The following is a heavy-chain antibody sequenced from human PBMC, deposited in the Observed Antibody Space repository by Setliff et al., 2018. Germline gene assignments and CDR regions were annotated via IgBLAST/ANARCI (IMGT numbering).Heavy chain of an antibody. CDR3: ARGFLRYDSGTYYTY. CDR1: GASITNINYY. Sequence: SETLSLTCTVSGASITNINYYWGLIRQPPGKGLESIGDINHSGGTNYNPSLKSRVTVSIDTSKNHFSLKLSSVTAADTAVYYCARGFLRYDSGTYYTYWGQGTLVTVSS. V-gene: IGHV4-39*02. J-gene: IGHJ4*02. CDR2: INHSGGT. D-gene: IGHD3-10*01.